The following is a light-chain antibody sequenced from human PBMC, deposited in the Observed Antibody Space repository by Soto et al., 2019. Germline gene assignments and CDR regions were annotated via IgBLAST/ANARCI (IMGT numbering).Light chain of an antibody. CDR2: DVT. V-gene: IGLV2-14*01. Sequence: QSAPTQPASVSASPGQSVTISCTGTTSDIGVYNYVSWYQQHPGKAPKLMIYDVTNRPSGVSNRFSGSKSGNTASLTISGLQAEDEADYYCSSYAGSGTFEIFGGGTKLTVL. CDR1: TSDIGVYNY. J-gene: IGLJ2*01. CDR3: SSYAGSGTFEI.